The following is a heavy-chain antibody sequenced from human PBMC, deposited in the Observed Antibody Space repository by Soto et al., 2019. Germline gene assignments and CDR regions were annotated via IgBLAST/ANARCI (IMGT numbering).Heavy chain of an antibody. CDR2: INHSGST. Sequence: QVQLQQWGAGLLKPSETLSLTCAVYGGSFSGYYWSWIRQPPGKGLEWIGEINHSGSTNYNPSLNSRVTISVDTSKNHFSLNLRSVTAADTAVYYCASGVHHNCFDPWGQGTLVTVSS. CDR1: GGSFSGYY. D-gene: IGHD3-10*02. V-gene: IGHV4-34*01. CDR3: ASGVHHNCFDP. J-gene: IGHJ5*02.